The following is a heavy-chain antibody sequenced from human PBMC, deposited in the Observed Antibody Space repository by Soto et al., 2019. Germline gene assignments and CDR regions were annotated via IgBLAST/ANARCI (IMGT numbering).Heavy chain of an antibody. CDR3: ARVSNGGSCYGVPMDV. CDR1: GFIFDDDG. Sequence: GGSLRLSCAASGFIFDDDGMSWVRQAPGKGLEWVSGINWNGGSTGYADSVKGRFTISRDNAKKSLYLQMNSLRAEDTALYHCARVSNGGSCYGVPMDVWGKGTTVTVS. V-gene: IGHV3-20*01. D-gene: IGHD2-15*01. CDR2: INWNGGST. J-gene: IGHJ6*03.